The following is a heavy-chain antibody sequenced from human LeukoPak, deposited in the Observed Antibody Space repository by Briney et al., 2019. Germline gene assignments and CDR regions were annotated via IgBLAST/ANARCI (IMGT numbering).Heavy chain of an antibody. Sequence: GGSLRLSCAASGFTFSSYSMNWVRQAPGKGLEWVSSISSSSSYIYYADSVKGRFTISRDNAKNSLYLQMNSLRAEDTAVYYCARDRKSSSWYPSAFDIWGQGTMVTVSS. CDR3: ARDRKSSSWYPSAFDI. CDR2: ISSSSSYI. J-gene: IGHJ3*02. CDR1: GFTFSSYS. V-gene: IGHV3-21*01. D-gene: IGHD6-13*01.